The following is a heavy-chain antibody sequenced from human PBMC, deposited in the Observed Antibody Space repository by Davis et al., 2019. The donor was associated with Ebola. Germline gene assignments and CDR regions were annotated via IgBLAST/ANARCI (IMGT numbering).Heavy chain of an antibody. CDR3: ARVGTTYYDFWSGYSEPYGMDV. CDR1: GGSFSGYY. CDR2: IYYSGST. D-gene: IGHD3-3*01. V-gene: IGHV4-31*11. J-gene: IGHJ6*02. Sequence: LRLSCAVYGGSFSGYYWSWIRQHPGKGLEWIGYIYYSGSTYYNPSLKSRVTISVDTSKNQFSLKLSSVTAADTAVYYCARVGTTYYDFWSGYSEPYGMDVWGQGTAVTVSS.